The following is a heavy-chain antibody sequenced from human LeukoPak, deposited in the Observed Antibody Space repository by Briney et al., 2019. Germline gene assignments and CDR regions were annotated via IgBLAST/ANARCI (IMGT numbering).Heavy chain of an antibody. V-gene: IGHV1-18*01. CDR3: ARVGYYYDSSETVYYYYYGMDV. CDR1: GYTFTSYG. Sequence: ASVKVSCKASGYTFTSYGISWVRQAPGQGLEWMGWISAYNGNTNYAQKLQGRVTMTTDTSTSTAYMEPRSLRSDDTAVYYCARVGYYYDSSETVYYYYYGMDVWGQGTTVTVSS. D-gene: IGHD3-22*01. CDR2: ISAYNGNT. J-gene: IGHJ6*02.